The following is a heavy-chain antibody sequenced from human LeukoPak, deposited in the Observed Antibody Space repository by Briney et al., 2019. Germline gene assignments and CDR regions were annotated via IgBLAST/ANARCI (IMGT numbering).Heavy chain of an antibody. CDR3: ARVPPSYYYGSGSYRNAFQL. CDR1: GASVSSDN. D-gene: IGHD3-10*01. V-gene: IGHV4-59*08. J-gene: IGHJ3*01. CDR2: IYYSGST. Sequence: SETPSLACSLSGASVSSDNWSWIRQPPGKGLEWIGYIYYSGSTNYNPSLKSRVTISVDSSYNLISLKLSSVTAADTALYHCARVPPSYYYGSGSYRNAFQLGGQGTIVTVSS.